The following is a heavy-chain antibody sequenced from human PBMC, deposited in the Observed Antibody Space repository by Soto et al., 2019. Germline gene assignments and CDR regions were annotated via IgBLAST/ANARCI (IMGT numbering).Heavy chain of an antibody. V-gene: IGHV4-59*01. CDR1: GGSISSYY. J-gene: IGHJ5*02. Sequence: SETLSLTCTVSGGSISSYYWSWIRQPPGKGLEWIGYIYYSGSTNYNPSLKSRVTISVDTSKNQFSLKLSSVTAADTAVYYCARVYDFWSGADPWGQGTLVTVSS. CDR2: IYYSGST. D-gene: IGHD3-3*01. CDR3: ARVYDFWSGADP.